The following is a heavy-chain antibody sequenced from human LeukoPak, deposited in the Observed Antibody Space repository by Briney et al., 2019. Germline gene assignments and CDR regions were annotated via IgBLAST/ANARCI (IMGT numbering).Heavy chain of an antibody. V-gene: IGHV3-48*03. J-gene: IGHJ5*02. D-gene: IGHD3-10*01. Sequence: GGSLRLSCAASGFTFSSYEMNWVRQAPGKGLEWVSYISSSGSTIYYADSVKGRFTISRDNAKNSLYLQMNSLRAEDTAVYYCARELLWFGELSWFDPWGQGTLVTVSS. CDR1: GFTFSSYE. CDR3: ARELLWFGELSWFDP. CDR2: ISSSGSTI.